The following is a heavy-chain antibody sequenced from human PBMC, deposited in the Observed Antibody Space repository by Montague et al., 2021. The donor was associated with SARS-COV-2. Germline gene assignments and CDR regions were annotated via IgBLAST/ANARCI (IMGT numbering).Heavy chain of an antibody. J-gene: IGHJ4*02. CDR3: ARWDPQTLTLIGLRGKSTSDY. CDR2: INHSGTT. Sequence: SETLSLTCAVYGGSFSGYYWTWIRQSHGEGLEWIAEINHSGTTNYNFNPSLRSRVTISVDTSKSQFSLKLSSVTAADTGVYYCARWDPQTLTLIGLRGKSTSDYWGQGTLVTVSS. CDR1: GGSFSGYY. V-gene: IGHV4-34*01. D-gene: IGHD4-23*01.